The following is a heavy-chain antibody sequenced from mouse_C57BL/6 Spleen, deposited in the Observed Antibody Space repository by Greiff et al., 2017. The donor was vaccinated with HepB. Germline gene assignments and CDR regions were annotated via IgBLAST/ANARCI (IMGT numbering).Heavy chain of an antibody. Sequence: QVQLKESGPELVKPGASVKISCKASGYAFSSSWMNWVKQRPGKGLEWIGRIYPGDGDTNYNGKFKGKATLTADKSSSTAYMQLSSLTSEDSAVYFCARSYGSSRDFDVWGTGTTVTVSS. CDR2: IYPGDGDT. V-gene: IGHV1-82*01. CDR3: ARSYGSSRDFDV. J-gene: IGHJ1*03. D-gene: IGHD1-1*01. CDR1: GYAFSSSW.